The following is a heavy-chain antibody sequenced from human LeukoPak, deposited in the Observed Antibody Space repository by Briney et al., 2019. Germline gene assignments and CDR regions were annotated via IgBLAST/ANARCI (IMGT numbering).Heavy chain of an antibody. Sequence: SETLSLTCTVSGGSISSSSYYWGWIRQPPGKGLEWIGSIYYSGSTYYNPSLKSRVTISLDTSKNQFSLKLSSVTAADTAVYYCARCVPAAISWFAPWGQGTLVTVSS. J-gene: IGHJ5*02. CDR2: IYYSGST. D-gene: IGHD2-2*01. CDR3: ARCVPAAISWFAP. CDR1: GGSISSSSYY. V-gene: IGHV4-39*07.